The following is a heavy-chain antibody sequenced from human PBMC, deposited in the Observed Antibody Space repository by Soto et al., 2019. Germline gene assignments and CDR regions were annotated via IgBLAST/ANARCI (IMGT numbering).Heavy chain of an antibody. V-gene: IGHV4-4*02. CDR3: ARGIGYCSGGSCYSKFDY. D-gene: IGHD2-15*01. CDR1: GGSISSSNW. Sequence: SETLSPTCAVSGGSISSSNWWSWVRQPPGKGLEWIGEIYHSGSTNYNPSLKSRVTISVDKSKNQFSLKLSSVTAADTAVYYCARGIGYCSGGSCYSKFDYWGQGTLVTVSS. J-gene: IGHJ4*02. CDR2: IYHSGST.